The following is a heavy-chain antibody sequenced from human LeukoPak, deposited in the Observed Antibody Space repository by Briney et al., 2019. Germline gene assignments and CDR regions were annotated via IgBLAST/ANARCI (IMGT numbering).Heavy chain of an antibody. Sequence: GGSLRLSCAASGFTFSNYGMSWVRQAPGKGLEWVSAISGSGGSTYYADSVKGRFTISRDNSKNTLYLQMNSLRAEDTAVYYCAKDLKGSGSYYLGIADYWGQGTLVTVSS. J-gene: IGHJ4*02. CDR1: GFTFSNYG. D-gene: IGHD3-10*01. CDR3: AKDLKGSGSYYLGIADY. V-gene: IGHV3-23*01. CDR2: ISGSGGST.